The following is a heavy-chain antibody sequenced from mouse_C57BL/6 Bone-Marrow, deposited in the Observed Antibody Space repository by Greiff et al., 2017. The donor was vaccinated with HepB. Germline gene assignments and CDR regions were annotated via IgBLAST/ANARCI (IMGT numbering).Heavy chain of an antibody. D-gene: IGHD1-1*01. Sequence: VQLQQPGAELVRPGSSVKLSCKASGYTFTSYWMDWVKQRPGQGLEWIGNIYPSDSETHYNQKFKDKATLTVDKSSSTAYMQLSSLTSEDSAVYYCARMSYGSDYWGQGTTLTVSS. CDR2: IYPSDSET. CDR1: GYTFTSYW. J-gene: IGHJ2*01. V-gene: IGHV1-61*01. CDR3: ARMSYGSDY.